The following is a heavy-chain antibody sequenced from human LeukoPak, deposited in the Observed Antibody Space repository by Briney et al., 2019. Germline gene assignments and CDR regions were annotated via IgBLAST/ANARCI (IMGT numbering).Heavy chain of an antibody. CDR3: ARDRVDSSSSNWFDP. D-gene: IGHD6-6*01. Sequence: GGSLRLSCAASGFTFSDYYMSWIRQAPGKGLEWVSYISSSGSTIYYADSEKGRFTISRDNAKNSLYLQMNSLRAEDTAVYYCARDRVDSSSSNWFDPWGQGTLVTVSS. CDR2: ISSSGSTI. V-gene: IGHV3-11*04. J-gene: IGHJ5*02. CDR1: GFTFSDYY.